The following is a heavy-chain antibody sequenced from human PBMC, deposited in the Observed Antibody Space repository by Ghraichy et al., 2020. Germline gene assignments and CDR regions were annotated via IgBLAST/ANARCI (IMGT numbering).Heavy chain of an antibody. J-gene: IGHJ5*02. CDR3: AKDSRSRMTTVTTGWFDP. D-gene: IGHD4-17*01. CDR1: GFTFSSYA. CDR2: ISGSGGST. V-gene: IGHV3-23*01. Sequence: GGSLRLSCAASGFTFSSYAMSWVRQAPGKGLEWVSAISGSGGSTYYADSVKGRFTISRDNSKNTLYLQMNSLRAEDTAVYYCAKDSRSRMTTVTTGWFDPWGQGTLVTVSS.